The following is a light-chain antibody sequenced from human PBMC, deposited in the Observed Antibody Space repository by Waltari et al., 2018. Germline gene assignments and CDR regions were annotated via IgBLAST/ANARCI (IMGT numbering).Light chain of an antibody. J-gene: IGLJ2*01. CDR1: SSNIGAGSN. CDR2: GNN. CDR3: QSSDTSLSGWI. V-gene: IGLV1-40*01. Sequence: QPPSVSGAPGQRVTISCTGSSSNIGAGSNVHWYQQLPGAAPNLLIFGNNNRPSGVPDRFSGSKSGTSASLAIAGLQVEDEATYFCQSSDTSLSGWIFGGGTKLIVL.